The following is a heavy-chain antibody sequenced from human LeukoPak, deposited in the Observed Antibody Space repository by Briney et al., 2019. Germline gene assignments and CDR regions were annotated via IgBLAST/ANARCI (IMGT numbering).Heavy chain of an antibody. J-gene: IGHJ2*01. D-gene: IGHD5-18*01. CDR2: SSGSGGST. Sequence: GGSLRLSCAASGFTFSSYAMSWVRQAPGKGLEWVSASSGSGGSTYYADSVKGRFTISRDNSKNTLYLQMNSLRAEDTAVYYCAKPLYVDTAMVASYWYFDLWGRGTLVTVSS. CDR3: AKPLYVDTAMVASYWYFDL. CDR1: GFTFSSYA. V-gene: IGHV3-23*01.